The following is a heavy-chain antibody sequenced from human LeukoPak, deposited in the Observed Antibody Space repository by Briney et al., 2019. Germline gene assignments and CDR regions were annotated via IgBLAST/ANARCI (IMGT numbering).Heavy chain of an antibody. CDR3: ARASETGIAAAGPGAYGMDV. J-gene: IGHJ6*02. CDR2: IWYDGSNK. CDR1: GFTFSSYG. Sequence: PGGSLRLSCAASGFTFSSYGMHWLRQAQGKGLAWVEGIWYDGSNKYYADSVKGRFTISRDNSKNTLYLQMSSLRAEDTAVYYCARASETGIAAAGPGAYGMDVWGQGTTVTVSS. D-gene: IGHD6-13*01. V-gene: IGHV3-33*01.